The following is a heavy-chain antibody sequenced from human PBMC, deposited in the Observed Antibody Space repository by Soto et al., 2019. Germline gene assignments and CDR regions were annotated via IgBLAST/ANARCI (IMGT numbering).Heavy chain of an antibody. J-gene: IGHJ3*02. CDR1: GYTFTSYG. CDR2: ISAYNGNT. D-gene: IGHD2-15*01. V-gene: IGHV1-18*01. Sequence: ASVKVSCKASGYTFTSYGISWVRQAPGQGLEWMGWISAYNGNTNYAQKLQGRVTMTTDTSTSTAYMELRSLRSDDTAVYYCARDLCPVCRGGSCFCDAFDIWGKGKMVTVPS. CDR3: ARDLCPVCRGGSCFCDAFDI.